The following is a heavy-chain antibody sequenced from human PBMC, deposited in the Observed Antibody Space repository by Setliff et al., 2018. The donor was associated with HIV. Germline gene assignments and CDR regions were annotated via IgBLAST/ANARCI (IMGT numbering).Heavy chain of an antibody. Sequence: SETLSLTCTVSGDSVTSDSYYWNWIRQPAGKTLEWIGRIYFSGSTNYNPSLKSRVTISVDTSKNQFSLKLSSVTAADTAVYYCARGFRSGRIFGIDYWGQGTLVTVS. V-gene: IGHV4-61*10. CDR1: GDSVTSDSYY. CDR2: IYFSGST. CDR3: ARGFRSGRIFGIDY. J-gene: IGHJ4*02. D-gene: IGHD2-15*01.